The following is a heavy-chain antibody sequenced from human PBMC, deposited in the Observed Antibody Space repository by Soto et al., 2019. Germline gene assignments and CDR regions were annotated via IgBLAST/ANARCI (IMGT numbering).Heavy chain of an antibody. J-gene: IGHJ4*02. D-gene: IGHD6-6*01. CDR3: AASIAARPLDY. V-gene: IGHV1-69*02. CDR1: GGTFSSYT. Sequence: QVQLVQSGAEVKKPGSSVKVSCKASGGTFSSYTISWVRQAPGQGLEWMGRIIPILGIANYAQKFQGRVTITADKSTSTAYMVLSSLRSEDTAVYYCAASIAARPLDYWGQGTLVTVSS. CDR2: IIPILGIA.